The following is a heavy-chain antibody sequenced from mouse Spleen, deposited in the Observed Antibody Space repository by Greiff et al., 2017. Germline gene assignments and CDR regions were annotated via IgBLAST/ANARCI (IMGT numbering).Heavy chain of an antibody. D-gene: IGHD2-4*01. CDR1: GFTFSDYG. V-gene: IGHV5-17*01. CDR3: ARGGYYDYDEDY. J-gene: IGHJ2*01. CDR2: ISSGSSTI. Sequence: EVKLMESGGGLVKPGGSLKLSCAASGFTFSDYGMHWVRQAPEKGLEWVAYISSGSSTIYYADTVKGRFTISRDNAKNTLFLQMTSLRSEDTAMYYCARGGYYDYDEDYWGQGTTLTVSS.